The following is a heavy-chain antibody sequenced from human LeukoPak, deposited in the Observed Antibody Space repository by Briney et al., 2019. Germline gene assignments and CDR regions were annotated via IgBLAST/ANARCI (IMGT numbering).Heavy chain of an antibody. CDR3: ARESGVYYYDSSGMVS. D-gene: IGHD3-22*01. Sequence: ASVKVSCKASGYTFTGYDINWVRQATGQGLEWMGWMNPNSGNTDYAQKFQGRVTITADESTSTAYMELSSLRSEDTAVYYCARESGVYYYDSSGMVSWGQGTLVTVSS. CDR1: GYTFTGYD. CDR2: MNPNSGNT. J-gene: IGHJ4*02. V-gene: IGHV1-8*03.